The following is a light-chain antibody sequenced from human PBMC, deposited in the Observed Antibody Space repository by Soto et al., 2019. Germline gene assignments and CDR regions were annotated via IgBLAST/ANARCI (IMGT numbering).Light chain of an antibody. V-gene: IGKV3-20*01. Sequence: EIVLAQSPGTLSLSPGERATLSCRARQSVSSNFLAWYQKKPGQAPRLLIYGASSRATGIPDRFSGSGSGTDFILTISRLEPEDFAVYYCQQYGTSPPTFGQGTRLDIK. CDR1: QSVSSNF. CDR3: QQYGTSPPT. CDR2: GAS. J-gene: IGKJ5*01.